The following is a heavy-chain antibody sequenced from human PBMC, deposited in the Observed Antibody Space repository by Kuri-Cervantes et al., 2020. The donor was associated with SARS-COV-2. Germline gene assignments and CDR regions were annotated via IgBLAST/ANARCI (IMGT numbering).Heavy chain of an antibody. CDR2: LSFDGNND. V-gene: IGHV3-30-3*01. D-gene: IGHD3-10*01. CDR1: GFFFGAYS. CDR3: ARERGPDADGFDI. J-gene: IGHJ3*02. Sequence: GESLKISCAASGFFFGAYSMHWVRQAPGKGLEWVAGLSFDGNNDYYTQSVKGRFTISRDNSNNMLFLHMDSLRGDDTAVYYCARERGPDADGFDIWGQGTMVTVSS.